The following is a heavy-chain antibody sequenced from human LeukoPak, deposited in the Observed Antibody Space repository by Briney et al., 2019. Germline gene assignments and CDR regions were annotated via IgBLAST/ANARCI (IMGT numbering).Heavy chain of an antibody. CDR2: INPDGRST. CDR1: GFTFKTYW. V-gene: IGHV3-74*01. J-gene: IGHJ4*02. D-gene: IGHD3-22*01. Sequence: GGSLRLSCAASGFTFKTYWMHWVRQAPGGGLVWVSRINPDGRSTDYADSVKGRFTISRDNARDTLYLQMNSLRAEDTAIYYCARVDGSGNSIFDYWGQGTLVPVSS. CDR3: ARVDGSGNSIFDY.